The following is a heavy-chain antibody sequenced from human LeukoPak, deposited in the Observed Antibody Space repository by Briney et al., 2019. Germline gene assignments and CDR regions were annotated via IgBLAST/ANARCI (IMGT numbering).Heavy chain of an antibody. D-gene: IGHD6-6*01. CDR1: GFTLSTYA. Sequence: GGSLRLSCAASGFTLSTYAMSWVRQTPGKGLEWVAATSSSDAGTYHADSVRGRFTISRDNAKNSLYLQMNSLRAEDTAVYYCARVLYSSSSVYYYYYYMDVWGKGTTVTVSS. CDR2: TSSSDAGT. J-gene: IGHJ6*03. V-gene: IGHV3-23*01. CDR3: ARVLYSSSSVYYYYYYMDV.